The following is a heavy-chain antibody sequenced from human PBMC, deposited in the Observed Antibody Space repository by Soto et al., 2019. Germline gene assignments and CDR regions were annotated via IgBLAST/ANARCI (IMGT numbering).Heavy chain of an antibody. V-gene: IGHV3-13*01. J-gene: IGHJ4*02. D-gene: IGHD3-10*01. CDR1: GFTLSEYE. Sequence: GGXLRLSCAASGFTLSEYEMQWVLQAPGKGLEWVSVIGRNGETHYIRSVKGRFTASRENVENSLYLQMNRLRVEDTAVYYCETGRASGESDVSGLWYRGQGVLVTVSS. CDR3: ETGRASGESDVSGLWY. CDR2: IGRNGET.